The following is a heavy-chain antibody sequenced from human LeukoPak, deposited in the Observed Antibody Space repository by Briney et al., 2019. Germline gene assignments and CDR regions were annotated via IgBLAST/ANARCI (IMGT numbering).Heavy chain of an antibody. J-gene: IGHJ4*02. CDR1: GGSFSGYY. CDR2: INHSGST. CDR3: ASSRIVVVVAATRKEPFDY. Sequence: SETLSLTCAVYGGSFSGYYWSWIRQPPGKGLEWIGEINHSGSTNYNPSLKSRVTISVDTPKNQFSLKLSSVTAADTAVYYCASSRIVVVVAATRKEPFDYWGQGTLVTVSS. V-gene: IGHV4-34*01. D-gene: IGHD2-15*01.